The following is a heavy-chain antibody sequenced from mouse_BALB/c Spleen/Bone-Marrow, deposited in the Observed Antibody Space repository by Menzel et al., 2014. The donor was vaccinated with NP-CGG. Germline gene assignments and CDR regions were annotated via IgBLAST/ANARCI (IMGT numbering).Heavy chain of an antibody. V-gene: IGHV1S127*01. CDR1: GYTFTSYW. J-gene: IGHJ3*01. D-gene: IGHD2-1*01. CDR2: IDPSDSYT. CDR3: TRSRDYGNWFAY. Sequence: QVQLQQSGAELVKPGASVKMSCKASGYTFTSYWMHWVKQRLGQGLEWIGVIDPSDSYTSYNQKFKGKATLTVDTSSSTAYMQLSSLTSEDSAVYYCTRSRDYGNWFAYWGQGTLVTVSA.